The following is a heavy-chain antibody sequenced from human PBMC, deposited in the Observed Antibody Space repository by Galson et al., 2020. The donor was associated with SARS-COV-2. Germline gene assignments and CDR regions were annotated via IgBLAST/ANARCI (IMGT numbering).Heavy chain of an antibody. D-gene: IGHD6-19*01. J-gene: IGHJ4*02. CDR1: GFTFSDHA. CDR3: AGDGQSRRGWAFDY. CDR2: IFFNGSET. Sequence: GESLKISCAASGFTFSDHAMHWVRQAPGKGLEWVAQIFFNGSETYYGQSVRGRFTIARDSSTNTVYLEMNNLRVDDTAVYYCAGDGQSRRGWAFDYWGQRTLFTVAS. V-gene: IGHV3-30*03.